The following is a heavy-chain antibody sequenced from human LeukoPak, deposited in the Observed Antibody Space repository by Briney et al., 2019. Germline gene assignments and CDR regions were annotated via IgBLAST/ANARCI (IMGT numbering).Heavy chain of an antibody. Sequence: GGSLRPSCAASGFTFTNYAMAWVRQAPGKGLEWVSTASSDGSGTYYVDSVQGRFTVSRVNSRSIMFLQMNSLRAEDTAVYFCAKRGVVIRVFLVGFHKEAYYFDSWGQGALVTVSS. D-gene: IGHD3-10*01. CDR3: AKRGVVIRVFLVGFHKEAYYFDS. CDR1: GFTFTNYA. J-gene: IGHJ4*02. V-gene: IGHV3-23*01. CDR2: ASSDGSGT.